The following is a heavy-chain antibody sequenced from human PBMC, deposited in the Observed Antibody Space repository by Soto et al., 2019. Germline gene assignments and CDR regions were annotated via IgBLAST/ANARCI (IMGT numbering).Heavy chain of an antibody. V-gene: IGHV3-30-3*01. CDR2: ISYDGSNK. Sequence: PGGSLRLSCAASGFTFSSYAMHWVRQAPGKGLEWVAVISYDGSNKYYADSVKGRFTISRDNPKNTLYLQMNSLRAEDTAVYYCARGGYRDGYKSAVFDYWGQGTLVTVSS. J-gene: IGHJ4*02. D-gene: IGHD5-12*01. CDR3: ARGGYRDGYKSAVFDY. CDR1: GFTFSSYA.